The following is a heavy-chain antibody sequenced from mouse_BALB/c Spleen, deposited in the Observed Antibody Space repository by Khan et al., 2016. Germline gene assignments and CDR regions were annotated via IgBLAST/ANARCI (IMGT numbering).Heavy chain of an antibody. V-gene: IGHV9-2-1*01. D-gene: IGHD1-1*01. CDR1: GYTFTDYS. CDR3: SRGSMFMTFDY. Sequence: QSQLVQSGPELKKPGETVKISCKASGYTFTDYSMLWVKQAPGKGLKWMGWINTETGQPTYADDFKGRFAFSLGTSASTVYLQINNLKNEDTATYFCSRGSMFMTFDYWGQGTTLTVSS. J-gene: IGHJ2*01. CDR2: INTETGQP.